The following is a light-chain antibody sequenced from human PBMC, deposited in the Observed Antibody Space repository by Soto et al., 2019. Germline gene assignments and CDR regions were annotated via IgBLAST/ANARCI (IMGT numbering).Light chain of an antibody. CDR1: GSDVGDSSH. J-gene: IGLJ3*02. Sequence: QSVLTQPRSVSGSPGQSVTISCTATGSDVGDSSHVSWYQLHPGKAPKLMIYEVNNRPSGVPDRFSGSKPGSTASLTISGLQAEDEAEYYCCLSPGSLTWLFGGGTKLTVL. CDR3: CLSPGSLTWL. CDR2: EVN. V-gene: IGLV2-11*01.